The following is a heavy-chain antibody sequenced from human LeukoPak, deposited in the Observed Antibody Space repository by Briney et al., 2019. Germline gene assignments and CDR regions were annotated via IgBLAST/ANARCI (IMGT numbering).Heavy chain of an antibody. CDR1: GFTFSSYS. D-gene: IGHD4/OR15-4a*01. CDR3: ARDPTYGGNLSFNY. CDR2: ISSSSSYI. V-gene: IGHV3-21*01. J-gene: IGHJ4*02. Sequence: GGSLRLSCAASGFTFSSYSMNWVRQAPGKGLEWVSSISSSSSYIYYADSVKGRFTISRDNAKNSLYLQMNSLRAEYTAVYYCARDPTYGGNLSFNYWGQGTLFTVSS.